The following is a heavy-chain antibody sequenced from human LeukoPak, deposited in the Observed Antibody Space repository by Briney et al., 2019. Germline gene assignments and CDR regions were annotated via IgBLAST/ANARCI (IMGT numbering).Heavy chain of an antibody. V-gene: IGHV4-4*07. CDR3: ARGFGSGTSPIDL. CDR1: GRSIRSVY. D-gene: IGHD3-10*01. CDR2: IYATDLT. Sequence: PSETLSLTCTVSGRSIRSVYWNWIRQSAGKGLQWIGRIYATDLTNYNPSLKSRVTLSVDMSKNELSLTLKSVTAADTAVYYCARGFGSGTSPIDLWGQGALVTVSS. J-gene: IGHJ5*02.